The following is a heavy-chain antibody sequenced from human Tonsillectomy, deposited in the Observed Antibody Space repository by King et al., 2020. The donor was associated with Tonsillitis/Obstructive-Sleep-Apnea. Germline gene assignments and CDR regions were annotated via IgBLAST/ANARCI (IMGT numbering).Heavy chain of an antibody. V-gene: IGHV4-34*01. CDR3: ARAGGPVNWFDP. J-gene: IGHJ5*02. Sequence: VKLTQWGAGLLKPSETLSLTCAVYGESFSGYYWSWVRQPPGKGLEWIGEINHSGSTNYNPSLKSRVTISVDTSKNQFSLKLSSVTAADTSVYYCARAGGPVNWFDPWGQGTLVTISS. CDR1: GESFSGYY. D-gene: IGHD6-25*01. CDR2: INHSGST.